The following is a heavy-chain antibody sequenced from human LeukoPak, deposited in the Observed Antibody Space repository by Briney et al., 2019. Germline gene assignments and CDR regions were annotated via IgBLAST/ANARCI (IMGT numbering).Heavy chain of an antibody. V-gene: IGHV4-61*08. Sequence: SETLSLTCTVSGGSISSGGYYWSWIRQHPGKGLEWIGYIYYSGSTYYNPSLKSRVTISVDTSKNQFSLKLSSVTAADTAVYYCAREGSGYYVDYWGQGTLVTVSS. CDR1: GGSISSGGYY. D-gene: IGHD3-3*01. J-gene: IGHJ4*02. CDR3: AREGSGYYVDY. CDR2: IYYSGST.